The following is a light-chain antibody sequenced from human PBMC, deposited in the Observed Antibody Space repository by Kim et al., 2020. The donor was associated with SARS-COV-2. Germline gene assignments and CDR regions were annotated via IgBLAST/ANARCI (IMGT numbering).Light chain of an antibody. V-gene: IGKV1-17*01. CDR2: GVS. CDR1: QDIRND. J-gene: IGKJ5*01. Sequence: ASVGARVTIPCRASQDIRNDLGWYQQNPGIAPKRLIYGVSSLQRGVPSRFRGSGSGTAFPLTISSVPPEDFATYFCLQHSTYPITFGQGTRLEI. CDR3: LQHSTYPIT.